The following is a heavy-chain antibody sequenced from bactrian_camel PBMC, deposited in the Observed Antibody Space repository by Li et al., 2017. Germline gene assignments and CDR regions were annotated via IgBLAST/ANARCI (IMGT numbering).Heavy chain of an antibody. J-gene: IGHJ4*01. CDR1: PYTDNRYC. CDR2: IYSDGSNT. D-gene: IGHD4*01. V-gene: IGHV3S6*01. Sequence: HVQLVESGGGSVQAGGSLNLSCVGWPYTDNRYCTGWFRQAPGKGLEWVSGIYSDGSNTLYADSVKGRFTISRDNAAKNILYLQMNDLRPEDTAMYYCATRRSARFQCNLFSHDSLFGQGTQVTVS.